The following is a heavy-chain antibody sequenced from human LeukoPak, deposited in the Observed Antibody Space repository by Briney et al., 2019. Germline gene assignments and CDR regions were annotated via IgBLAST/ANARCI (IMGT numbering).Heavy chain of an antibody. CDR1: GGSISSSSYY. J-gene: IGHJ4*02. CDR3: ARGGGYYFDY. V-gene: IGHV3-53*04. Sequence: ETLSLTCTVSGGSISSSSYYWGWVRQPPGKGLEWVSVIYSGGSTYYADSVKGRFTISRHNSKITLYLQMNSLRAEDSAVYYCARGGGYYFDYWGQGTLVTVSS. CDR2: IYSGGST. D-gene: IGHD3-22*01.